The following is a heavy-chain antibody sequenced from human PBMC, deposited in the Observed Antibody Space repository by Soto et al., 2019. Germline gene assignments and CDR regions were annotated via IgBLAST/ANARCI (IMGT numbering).Heavy chain of an antibody. J-gene: IGHJ4*02. D-gene: IGHD5-18*01. Sequence: LRLSCAASGFTFSSYAMSWVRQAPGKGLEWVSAISGSGGSTYYADSVKGRFTISRDNSKNTLYLQMNSLRAEDTAVYYCAKDLQLWPLNFDYWGQGTLVTVSS. V-gene: IGHV3-23*01. CDR1: GFTFSSYA. CDR3: AKDLQLWPLNFDY. CDR2: ISGSGGST.